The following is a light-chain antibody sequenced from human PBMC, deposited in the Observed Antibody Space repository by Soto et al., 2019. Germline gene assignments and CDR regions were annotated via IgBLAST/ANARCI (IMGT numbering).Light chain of an antibody. CDR1: SSDVGGYNY. V-gene: IGLV2-8*01. CDR2: EVN. CDR3: SSYAGSSNV. J-gene: IGLJ1*01. Sequence: ALTQPPSASGSPGQSVAISCTGTSSDVGGYNYVSWYQQHPGKAPKLMIYEVNKRPSGVPDRFSGSKSGNTASLTVSGLQAEDEADYYCSSYAGSSNVFGTGTKVTGL.